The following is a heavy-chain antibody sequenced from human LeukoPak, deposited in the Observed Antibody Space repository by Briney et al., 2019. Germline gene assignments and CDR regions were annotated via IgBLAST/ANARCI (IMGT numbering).Heavy chain of an antibody. CDR1: GFTFGDYT. J-gene: IGHJ4*02. CDR3: ATISAAGRGGDFDF. CDR2: ISSGSAYI. D-gene: IGHD6-13*01. V-gene: IGHV3-21*01. Sequence: GGSLRLSCAASGFTFGDYTMNWVRQAPGKGLEWVSSISSGSAYIYYTDSVKGRFTISRDNAENSLYLQMNNLRAEDTAVYYCATISAAGRGGDFDFWGQGTLVTVSS.